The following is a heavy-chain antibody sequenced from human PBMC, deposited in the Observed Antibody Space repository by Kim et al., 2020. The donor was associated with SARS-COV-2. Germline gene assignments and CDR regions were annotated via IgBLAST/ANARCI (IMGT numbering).Heavy chain of an antibody. CDR2: ITSDGNSK. V-gene: IGHV3-30*03. CDR1: GFTFSSYS. J-gene: IGHJ4*01. CDR3: ARGGDNRWWYVACFDY. D-gene: IGHD2-15*01. Sequence: GGSLRLSCGASGFTFSSYSMTWVRQAPGKGLEWVAAITSDGNSKYYGDSVKGRFTISRDNAKNTLYLQMNSLRLQDTAVYYCARGGDNRWWYVACFDYWG.